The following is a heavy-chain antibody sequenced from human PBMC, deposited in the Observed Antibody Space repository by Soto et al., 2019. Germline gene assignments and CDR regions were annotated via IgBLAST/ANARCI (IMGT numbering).Heavy chain of an antibody. CDR3: ARTYCAADCPRRDFDY. J-gene: IGHJ4*01. CDR2: INPSGGRT. D-gene: IGHD2-21*02. CDR1: GYILSSYN. Sequence: AAVKVSCKACGYILSSYNMHWVRQAPGQGLERMGMINPSGGRTSYAQKFHDRVTMTRDTSTNTVYMELSSLRSDDTAVYYCARTYCAADCPRRDFDYWG. V-gene: IGHV1-46*01.